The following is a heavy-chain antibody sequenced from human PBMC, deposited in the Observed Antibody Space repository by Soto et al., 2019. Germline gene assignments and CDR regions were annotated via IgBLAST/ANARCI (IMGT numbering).Heavy chain of an antibody. Sequence: QVQLVESGGGLVKPGGSLRLSCATSGFIFSAYYMHWILQAPGKGLEWISYISGNGRIIQYADSAKGRFTISRDNAQNSLYLQMTSLRAEDTALYFCARDFDADSRADFDYWGQGTLVTVSS. J-gene: IGHJ4*02. CDR1: GFIFSAYY. CDR2: ISGNGRII. D-gene: IGHD4-17*01. CDR3: ARDFDADSRADFDY. V-gene: IGHV3-11*01.